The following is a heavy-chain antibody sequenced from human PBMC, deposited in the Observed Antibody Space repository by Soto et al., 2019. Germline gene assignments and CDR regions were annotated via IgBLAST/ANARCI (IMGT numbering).Heavy chain of an antibody. CDR1: GGSISSSSYY. D-gene: IGHD3-22*01. Sequence: QLQLQESGPGLVKPSETLSLTCTVSGGSISSSSYYWGWIRQPPGKGLEWIGSIYYSGRTYYNPSIQSRVPMSADTSNNQFSMQLSSVTAADTAVYYCARHRGMIVVVIPHWGQGPLVTVSS. V-gene: IGHV4-39*01. J-gene: IGHJ4*02. CDR2: IYYSGRT. CDR3: ARHRGMIVVVIPH.